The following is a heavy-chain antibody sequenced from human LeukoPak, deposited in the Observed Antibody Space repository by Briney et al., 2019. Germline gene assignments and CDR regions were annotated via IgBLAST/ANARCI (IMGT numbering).Heavy chain of an antibody. CDR2: ISGSSDST. CDR1: GFTFNIYA. D-gene: IGHD2-15*01. J-gene: IGHJ4*02. Sequence: LPGGSLRLSCAVSGFTFNIYAMNCVRQAPGEGLEWFSAISGSSDSTYYADSVKARFTIYRDNSKHSLYLQMHSLKAADTAVYYCAKGSVGSSERYSGQGTLVTVSS. V-gene: IGHV3-23*01. CDR3: AKGSVGSSERY.